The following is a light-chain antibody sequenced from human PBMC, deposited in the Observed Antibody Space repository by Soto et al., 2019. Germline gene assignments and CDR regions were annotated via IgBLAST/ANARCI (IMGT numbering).Light chain of an antibody. V-gene: IGKV1-39*01. Sequence: DIQMTQSPSSLSASVGDRVTITCRASQSISIYLNWYQQKTGKAPKLLIYAASHLQSGVPSRFSGSGSGTDFTLTINSLQPGDFATYYCQQSSSTPYNFGQGTKVEIK. CDR1: QSISIY. CDR2: AAS. J-gene: IGKJ2*01. CDR3: QQSSSTPYN.